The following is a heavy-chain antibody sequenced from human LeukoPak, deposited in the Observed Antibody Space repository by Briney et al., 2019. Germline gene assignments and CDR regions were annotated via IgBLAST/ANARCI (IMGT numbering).Heavy chain of an antibody. CDR1: GYTFTSYY. J-gene: IGHJ4*02. Sequence: ASVKVSFKASGYTFTSYYMHWVRQAPGQGLEWMGLINPTGTSTNYAQKFRGRVTMTRDTSTTTVYMELSSLRSEDTAVYYCAREESGGYFDYWGQGTLVTVSS. CDR3: AREESGGYFDY. D-gene: IGHD2-8*02. CDR2: INPTGTST. V-gene: IGHV1-46*01.